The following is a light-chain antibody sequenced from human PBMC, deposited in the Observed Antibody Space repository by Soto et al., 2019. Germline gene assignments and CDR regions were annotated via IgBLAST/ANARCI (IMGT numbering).Light chain of an antibody. Sequence: DIQMTQSPSSLPAHLGDLVTSTCRASQSVANYLNWYQHRPGKAPKLLIYSASNLPSGVPSRFTGSGSGTDFTLTSSSLQPEDFASYYCQQSDTTPWTFGQGTKVDIK. CDR3: QQSDTTPWT. CDR1: QSVANY. CDR2: SAS. J-gene: IGKJ1*01. V-gene: IGKV1-39*01.